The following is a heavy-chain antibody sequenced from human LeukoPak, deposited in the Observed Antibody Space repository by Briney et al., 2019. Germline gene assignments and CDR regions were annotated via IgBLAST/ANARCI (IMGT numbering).Heavy chain of an antibody. D-gene: IGHD2-15*01. CDR3: AREYCSGGSCQWGY. Sequence: SETLSLTCTVSGGSISSYYWSWIRQPAGKGLEWIGRIYTSGSTNYNPSLKSRVTMSVDTSKNQFSLKLSSVTAADTAVYYCAREYCSGGSCQWGYWGQGTLVTVSS. J-gene: IGHJ4*02. V-gene: IGHV4-4*07. CDR1: GGSISSYY. CDR2: IYTSGST.